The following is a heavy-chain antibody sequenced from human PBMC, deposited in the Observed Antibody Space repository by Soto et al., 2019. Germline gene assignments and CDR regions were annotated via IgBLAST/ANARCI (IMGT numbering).Heavy chain of an antibody. D-gene: IGHD6-13*01. Sequence: PGGSLRLSCAASGFTFSGYSMNWVRQSPGKGLEWVSSISSSSSYIYYADSVKGRFTISRDNAKNSLYLQMNSLRAEDTAVYYCASFEGIAAAGTSAYWGQGTLVTVSS. CDR1: GFTFSGYS. CDR3: ASFEGIAAAGTSAY. J-gene: IGHJ4*02. CDR2: ISSSSSYI. V-gene: IGHV3-21*01.